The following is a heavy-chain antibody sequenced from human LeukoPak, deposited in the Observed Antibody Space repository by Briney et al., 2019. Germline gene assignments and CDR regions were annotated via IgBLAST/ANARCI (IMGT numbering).Heavy chain of an antibody. CDR3: ARDVYGGNSNI. J-gene: IGHJ4*02. Sequence: SETLSLTCTVSGGSISSYYWSWIRQPPGKGLEWIGYIYYSGSTNYNPSLKSRVTISVDTSKNQFSLGLSSVTAAGTAVYYCARDVYGGNSNIWGQGTLVTVSS. V-gene: IGHV4-59*01. D-gene: IGHD4-23*01. CDR1: GGSISSYY. CDR2: IYYSGST.